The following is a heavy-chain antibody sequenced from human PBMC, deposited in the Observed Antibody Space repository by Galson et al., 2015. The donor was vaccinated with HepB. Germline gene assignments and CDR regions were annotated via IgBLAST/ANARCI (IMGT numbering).Heavy chain of an antibody. CDR3: ARDRGSSSGAFDI. CDR1: GFTFSDYY. CDR2: ISSSGSTI. J-gene: IGHJ3*02. V-gene: IGHV3-11*01. Sequence: SLRLSCAASGFTFSDYYMSWIRQAPGKGLEWVSYISSSGSTIYYADSVKGRFTISRDNAKNSLYLQMNSLRAEGTAVYYCARDRGSSSGAFDIWGQGTMVTVSS. D-gene: IGHD6-6*01.